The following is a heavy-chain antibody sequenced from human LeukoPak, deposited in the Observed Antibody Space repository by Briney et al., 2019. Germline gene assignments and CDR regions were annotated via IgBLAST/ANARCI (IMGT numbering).Heavy chain of an antibody. V-gene: IGHV3-7*01. J-gene: IGHJ4*02. D-gene: IGHD6-19*01. CDR2: IKQDGSEK. Sequence: GGSLRLSCAAPGFTFSTYWMSWVRQGAGKGLERVANIKQDGSEKYYVDSVKGRFTISRDNAKNSLYLQMNGLRAEDTAVYYCVRDGGVAVAGTADYWGQGTLVTVSS. CDR1: GFTFSTYW. CDR3: VRDGGVAVAGTADY.